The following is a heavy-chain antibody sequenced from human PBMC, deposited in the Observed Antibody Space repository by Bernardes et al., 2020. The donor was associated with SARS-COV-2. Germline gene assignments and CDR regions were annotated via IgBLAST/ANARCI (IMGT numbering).Heavy chain of an antibody. D-gene: IGHD6-6*01. CDR2: VYYSGYT. J-gene: IGHJ5*02. CDR1: GGSISRSTYY. CDR3: SRQHGSSSGNWFDP. Sequence: SETLSLTCTVSGGSISRSTYYWGWVRLPPGKGLEWIGSVYYSGYTYYSPSLKSRVTMSVDTSKNHFSLRLSSVTAADTAVYYCSRQHGSSSGNWFDPWGQGTLGNVSS. V-gene: IGHV4-39*01.